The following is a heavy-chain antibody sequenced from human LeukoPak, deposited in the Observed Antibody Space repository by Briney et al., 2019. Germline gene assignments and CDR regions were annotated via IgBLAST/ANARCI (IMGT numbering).Heavy chain of an antibody. CDR1: GYSFTSYW. D-gene: IGHD2-2*02. CDR2: IYPGDSDT. Sequence: GESLKISCKGSGYSFTSYWIGWVRQMPGKGLEWMGSIYPGDSDTRYSPSFQGQVTISADKSISTAYLQWSSLKASDTAMYYCARIYCSSTSCYTHSAYYYYYMDVWGKGTTVTVSS. J-gene: IGHJ6*03. CDR3: ARIYCSSTSCYTHSAYYYYYMDV. V-gene: IGHV5-51*01.